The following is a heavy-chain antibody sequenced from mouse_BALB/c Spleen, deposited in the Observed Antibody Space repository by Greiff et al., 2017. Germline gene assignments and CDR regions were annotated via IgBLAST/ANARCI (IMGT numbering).Heavy chain of an antibody. J-gene: IGHJ4*01. Sequence: VQLQQSGPELVKPGASVKLSCKASGYTFTSYWMHWVKQRPGQGLEWIGEINPSNGRTNYNEKFKSKATLTVDKSSSTAYMQLSSLTSEDSAVYYCADYDYDGYAMDYWGQGTSVTVSS. CDR3: ADYDYDGYAMDY. CDR1: GYTFTSYW. D-gene: IGHD2-4*01. V-gene: IGHV1S81*02. CDR2: INPSNGRT.